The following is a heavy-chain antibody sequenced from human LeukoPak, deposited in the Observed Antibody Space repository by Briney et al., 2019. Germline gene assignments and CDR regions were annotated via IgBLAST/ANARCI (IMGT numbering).Heavy chain of an antibody. V-gene: IGHV4-39*01. CDR2: IYYSGST. Sequence: SETLSLTCTVSGGSISTSHYYWGWIRQPPGKGLEWIGNIYYSGSTYYNPSLKSRVTISVDTSKIQFSLKLSSVTAADTAVYYCARHDAYYYDSSGFYDAFDIWGQGTMVTVSS. D-gene: IGHD3-22*01. CDR1: GGSISTSHYY. CDR3: ARHDAYYYDSSGFYDAFDI. J-gene: IGHJ3*02.